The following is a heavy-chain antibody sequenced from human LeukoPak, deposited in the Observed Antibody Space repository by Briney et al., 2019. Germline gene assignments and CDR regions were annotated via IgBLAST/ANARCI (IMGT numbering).Heavy chain of an antibody. Sequence: PSETLSLTCTVSGGSISSYYWSWIRQPPGKGLEWIGYIYYSGSTNYNPSLKSRVTISVDTSKNQFSLKLSSVTAADTAVYYCARRSANGGAFDILGQGTMVTVSS. J-gene: IGHJ3*02. CDR1: GGSISSYY. CDR2: IYYSGST. D-gene: IGHD4/OR15-4a*01. CDR3: ARRSANGGAFDI. V-gene: IGHV4-59*08.